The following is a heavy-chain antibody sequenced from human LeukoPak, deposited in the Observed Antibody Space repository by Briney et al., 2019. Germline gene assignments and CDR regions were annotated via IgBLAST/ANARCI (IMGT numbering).Heavy chain of an antibody. CDR2: IYTSGST. D-gene: IGHD3-3*01. CDR1: GGSISSYY. J-gene: IGHJ4*02. V-gene: IGHV4-4*07. Sequence: SETLSLTCTVSGGSISSYYWSWVRQPAGKGLEWIGRIYTSGSTNYNPSLKSRVTMSVDTSKNQFSLKLSSVTAADTAVYYCARDLYGPIFGVVIGRLRFDYWGQGTLVTVSS. CDR3: ARDLYGPIFGVVIGRLRFDY.